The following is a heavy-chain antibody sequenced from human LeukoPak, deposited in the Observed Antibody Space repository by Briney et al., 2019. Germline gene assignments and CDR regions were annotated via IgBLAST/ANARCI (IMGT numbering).Heavy chain of an antibody. CDR1: GFTFSKYG. D-gene: IGHD3-10*01. CDR2: IRYDGSNK. CDR3: ASAVEKDYHGWGSYYMNNWFDP. J-gene: IGHJ5*02. Sequence: GGSLRLSCAPSGFTFSKYGMHWVRQAPGKGLEWVADIRYDGSNKYYAGSVKGRFTISRDNSKNTLFLQMNSMRAEDTAVDYCASAVEKDYHGWGSYYMNNWFDPWGQGTMVTVSS. V-gene: IGHV3-33*01.